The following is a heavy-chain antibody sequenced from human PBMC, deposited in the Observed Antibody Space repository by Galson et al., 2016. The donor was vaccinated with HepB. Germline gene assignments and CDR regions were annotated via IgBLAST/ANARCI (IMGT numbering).Heavy chain of an antibody. D-gene: IGHD2-15*01. CDR2: ISYDGSNE. V-gene: IGHV3-30*04. CDR3: ARHGLVVAATYSDGMDV. J-gene: IGHJ6*02. CDR1: GFTFSNYA. Sequence: SLRLSCAASGFTFSNYAMHWVRQAPGKGLEWVAVISYDGSNEYSAESVKGRFTISRDNSKNTLYLQMKSLRAADTAVYYCARHGLVVAATYSDGMDVWGQGTTVTVSS.